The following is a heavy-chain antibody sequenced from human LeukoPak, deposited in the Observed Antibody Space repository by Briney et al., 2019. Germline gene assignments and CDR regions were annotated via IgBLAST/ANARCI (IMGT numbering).Heavy chain of an antibody. V-gene: IGHV1-2*06. Sequence: ASVKVSCKASGGTFSSYAISWVRQAPGQGLEWMGRINPKNGDTNYAQKFQDRVTMTRDTSMSAAYMEISRLTYDDTAVYYCGRGIQSFDPWGQGTLVTVSS. CDR2: INPKNGDT. CDR3: GRGIQSFDP. J-gene: IGHJ5*02. CDR1: GGTFSSYA.